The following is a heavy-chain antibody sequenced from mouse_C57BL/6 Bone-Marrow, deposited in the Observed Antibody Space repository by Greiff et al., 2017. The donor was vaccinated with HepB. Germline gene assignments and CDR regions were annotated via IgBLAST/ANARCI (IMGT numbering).Heavy chain of an antibody. V-gene: IGHV1-63*01. D-gene: IGHD1-1*02. CDR2: IYPGGGYT. CDR1: GYTFTNYW. J-gene: IGHJ3*01. CDR3: AREGSQSAWFAY. Sequence: QVQLKQSGAELVRPGTSVKMSCKASGYTFTNYWIGWAKQRPGHGLEWIGDIYPGGGYTNYNEKFKGKATLTADKSSSTAYMQFSSLTSEDSAIYYCAREGSQSAWFAYWGQGTLVTVSA.